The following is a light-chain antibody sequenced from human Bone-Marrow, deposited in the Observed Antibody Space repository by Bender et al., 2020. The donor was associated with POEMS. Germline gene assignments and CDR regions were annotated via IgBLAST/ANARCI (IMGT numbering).Light chain of an antibody. CDR2: EDN. J-gene: IGLJ2*01. V-gene: IGLV6-57*01. Sequence: NFMLTQPHSVSESPGKTVTISCTRSSGSIASNYVQWYQQRPGSSPRNVIYEDNLRPSGVPDRFSGSIDSSSNSASLTISGLKTEDEADYYCQSYDSTIVVFGGGTKLTVL. CDR1: SGSIASNY. CDR3: QSYDSTIVV.